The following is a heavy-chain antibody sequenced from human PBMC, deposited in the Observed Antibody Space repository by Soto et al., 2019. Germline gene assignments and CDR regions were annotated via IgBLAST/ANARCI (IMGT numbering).Heavy chain of an antibody. V-gene: IGHV3-30*18. J-gene: IGHJ4*02. D-gene: IGHD6-13*01. CDR3: VKDRAVRAASYYFDY. Sequence: VQLVESGGGVVQPGRSLRLSCEASGFTFSNYGMHWVRQAPGKGLEWVAVIASDGRDKKFADSVKGRFTISRDNSRDTLYLQMNSLRPGDTALYYCVKDRAVRAASYYFDYWGQGTLVTVSS. CDR1: GFTFSNYG. CDR2: IASDGRDK.